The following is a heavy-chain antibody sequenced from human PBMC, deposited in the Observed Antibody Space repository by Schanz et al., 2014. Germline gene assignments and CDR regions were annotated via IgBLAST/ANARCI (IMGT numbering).Heavy chain of an antibody. J-gene: IGHJ6*02. CDR1: GGTFSSST. Sequence: QVQLVQSGAEVKKPGSSVKVSCKASGGTFSSSTLTWVRQAPGQGLEWMGRIIPILDKTNYAQKFQGRVIMTEDTSTDTAYVELSRLTSEDTGVYHCATETSRTWFYNGVDVWGQGTTVTVSS. CDR2: IIPILDKT. D-gene: IGHD2-2*01. CDR3: ATETSRTWFYNGVDV. V-gene: IGHV1-69*08.